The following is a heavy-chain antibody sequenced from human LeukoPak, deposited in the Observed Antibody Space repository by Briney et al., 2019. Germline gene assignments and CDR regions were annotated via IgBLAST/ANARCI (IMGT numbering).Heavy chain of an antibody. J-gene: IGHJ5*02. V-gene: IGHV3-74*01. CDR2: IASDGSST. CDR1: GFTFSSYW. D-gene: IGHD3-22*01. Sequence: GGSLRLSCAASGFTFSSYWMNWVRQAPGKGLVWVSRIASDGSSTTYADSVKGRFSISRDNAKNTLYLQMNSLRVEDTAVYYCARAYDSSGYWFDPWGQGTLVTVSS. CDR3: ARAYDSSGYWFDP.